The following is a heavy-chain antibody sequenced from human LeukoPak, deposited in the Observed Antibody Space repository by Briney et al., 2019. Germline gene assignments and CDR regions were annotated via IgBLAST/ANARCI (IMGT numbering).Heavy chain of an antibody. Sequence: GGSLRLSCAASGFSVSNNYMRWVRQAPGKGLEWVSLIYSGGSTSYADSVKGRFTISRDNSKNTLYLQMNSLRAEDTAVYYCAKRYGSGSYYFDYWGQGTLVTVSS. CDR2: IYSGGST. CDR3: AKRYGSGSYYFDY. D-gene: IGHD3-10*01. CDR1: GFSVSNNY. J-gene: IGHJ4*02. V-gene: IGHV3-53*01.